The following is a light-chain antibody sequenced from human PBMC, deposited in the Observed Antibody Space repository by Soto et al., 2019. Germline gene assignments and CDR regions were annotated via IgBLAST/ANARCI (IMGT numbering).Light chain of an antibody. Sequence: EIVLTQSPGTLSLSPGERGTLSCRASQRISTTHLAWYQQKPGQAPRLLIYGASSRATGIPDRFSGGGSGTDFTLTISRLEPEDCAIYYCQQYHTWPITFGGGTKVDIK. CDR2: GAS. CDR3: QQYHTWPIT. J-gene: IGKJ4*01. CDR1: QRISTTH. V-gene: IGKV3-20*01.